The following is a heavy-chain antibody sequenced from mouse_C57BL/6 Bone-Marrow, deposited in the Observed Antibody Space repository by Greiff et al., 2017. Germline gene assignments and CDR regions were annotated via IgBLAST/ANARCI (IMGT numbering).Heavy chain of an antibody. CDR3: ALGDYDYDGVFDY. CDR2: IHPSDSDT. V-gene: IGHV1-74*01. Sequence: QVHVKQPGAELVKPGASVKVSCKASGYTFTSYWMHWVKQRPGQGLEWIGSIHPSDSDTNYNQKFKGKATLTVDKSSSTAYMQLSSLTSEDSAVYYCALGDYDYDGVFDYWGQGTTLTVSS. CDR1: GYTFTSYW. J-gene: IGHJ2*01. D-gene: IGHD2-4*01.